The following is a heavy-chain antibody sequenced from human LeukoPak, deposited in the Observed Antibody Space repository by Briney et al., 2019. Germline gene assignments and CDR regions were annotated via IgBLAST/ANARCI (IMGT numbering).Heavy chain of an antibody. J-gene: IGHJ3*02. CDR3: ARDVLAAGATGTFDI. V-gene: IGHV3-7*03. Sequence: GGSLRLSCAASTFTFSNYWMSWVRQAPGKGLEWVANIKQDGSEKYYVDSVKGRFAISRDNAKTSLYLQMNSLRAEDTAVYYCARDVLAAGATGTFDIWGQGTMVTVSS. CDR2: IKQDGSEK. CDR1: TFTFSNYW. D-gene: IGHD1-14*01.